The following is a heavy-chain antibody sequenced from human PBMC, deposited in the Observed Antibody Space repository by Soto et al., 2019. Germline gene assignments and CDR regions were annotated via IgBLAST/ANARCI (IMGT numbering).Heavy chain of an antibody. D-gene: IGHD6-6*01. CDR3: ASDAGHFYSTSSSYFDY. V-gene: IGHV3-33*01. CDR2: IWYDGTQK. J-gene: IGHJ4*02. Sequence: GGSLRLSCAASGFIFSTYGLHWVRQAPGKGLEWVALIWYDGTQKYYADSVKGRLTISRDDSKNTLYLQMNSLRDEDTAVYYCASDAGHFYSTSSSYFDYWGQGTLVTVSS. CDR1: GFIFSTYG.